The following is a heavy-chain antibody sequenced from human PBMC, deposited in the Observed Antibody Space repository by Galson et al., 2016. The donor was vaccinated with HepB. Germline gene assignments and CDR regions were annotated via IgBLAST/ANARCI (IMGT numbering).Heavy chain of an antibody. J-gene: IGHJ3*01. D-gene: IGHD3-10*01. Sequence: SLRLSCAASGFTFTSFGMHWVRQAPGKGLEWVALMSYDGSTTFYGESVKGRFTISRDNSKNTLYLQMSSLRVDDTALYYCAKDRSGAFDLWGQGTMVTVSS. CDR1: GFTFTSFG. CDR3: AKDRSGAFDL. V-gene: IGHV3-30*18. CDR2: MSYDGSTT.